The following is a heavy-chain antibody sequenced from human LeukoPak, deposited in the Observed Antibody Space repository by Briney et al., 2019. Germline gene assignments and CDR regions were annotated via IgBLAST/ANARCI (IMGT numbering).Heavy chain of an antibody. J-gene: IGHJ6*02. D-gene: IGHD6-13*01. V-gene: IGHV4-59*01. CDR1: GGSISSYY. CDR2: IYYSGST. Sequence: SETLSLTCTVSGGSISSYYWSWIRQPPGKGLEWIGYIYYSGSTNYNPSLKSRVTISVDTSKNQFSLKLSSVTAADTAVYYCAGGYSSSWLYCYGMDVWGQGTTVTVSS. CDR3: AGGYSSSWLYCYGMDV.